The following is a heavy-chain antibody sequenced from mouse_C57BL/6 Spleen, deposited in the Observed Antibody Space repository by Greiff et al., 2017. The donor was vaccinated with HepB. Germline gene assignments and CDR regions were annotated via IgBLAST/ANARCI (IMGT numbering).Heavy chain of an antibody. CDR3: ARWGNYIAMDY. D-gene: IGHD2-1*01. Sequence: VQLQQPGAELVMPGASVKLSCKASGYTFTSYWMHWVKQRPGQGLEWIGEIDPSDSYTNYNQKFKGKSTLTVDKSSSTAYMQLSSLTSEDSAVYYCARWGNYIAMDYWGQGTSVTVSS. CDR2: IDPSDSYT. CDR1: GYTFTSYW. J-gene: IGHJ4*01. V-gene: IGHV1-69*01.